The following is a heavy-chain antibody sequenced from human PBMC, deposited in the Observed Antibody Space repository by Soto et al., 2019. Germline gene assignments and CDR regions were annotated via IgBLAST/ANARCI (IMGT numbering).Heavy chain of an antibody. D-gene: IGHD2-15*01. CDR2: LVVGTGNT. CDR3: ATGAYCSGGSCSDYFYSYYGMDL. V-gene: IGHV1-58*01. CDR1: GFTFRSSA. J-gene: IGHJ6*02. Sequence: QMQLVQSGPEVKKPGTSVKVSCKTSGFTFRSSAVQWVRQARGQRLEWIGWLVVGTGNTNYAQKSQKRVTSSRDRSTNTVSMELCSLTSEATAVYYCATGAYCSGGSCSDYFYSYYGMDLWGQGTTVTVSS.